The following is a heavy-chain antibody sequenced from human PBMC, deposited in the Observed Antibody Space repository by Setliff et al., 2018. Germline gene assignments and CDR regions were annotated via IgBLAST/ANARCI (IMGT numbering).Heavy chain of an antibody. J-gene: IGHJ6*03. CDR1: GFTFSNYG. CDR2: IWNDGSSK. CDR3: ARGPTIFGAIYYMDV. Sequence: PGGSLRLSCVASGFTFSNYGMHWVRQAPGKGLEWVALIWNDGSSKFDGDSVKGRFTISRDNSKNTLYLQMDSLRAEDTAVYYCARGPTIFGAIYYMDVWGKGTTVTVSS. D-gene: IGHD3-3*01. V-gene: IGHV3-33*01.